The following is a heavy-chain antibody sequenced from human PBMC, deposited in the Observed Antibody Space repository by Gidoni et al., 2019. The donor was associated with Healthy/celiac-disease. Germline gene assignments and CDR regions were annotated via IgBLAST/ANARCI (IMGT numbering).Heavy chain of an antibody. V-gene: IGHV3-30*18. CDR3: AKDLRWFGEFNYYGMDV. CDR2: ISYDGSNK. Sequence: QVQLVESGGGVVQPGRSLRLSCAASGFTFSSYGMHWVRQAPGKGLEWVAVISYDGSNKYYADSVKGRFTISRDNSKNTLYLQMNSLRAEDTAVYYCAKDLRWFGEFNYYGMDVWGQGTTVTVSS. D-gene: IGHD3-10*01. CDR1: GFTFSSYG. J-gene: IGHJ6*02.